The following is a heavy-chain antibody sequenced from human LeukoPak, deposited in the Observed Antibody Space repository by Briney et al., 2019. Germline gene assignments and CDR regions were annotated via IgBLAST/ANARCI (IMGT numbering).Heavy chain of an antibody. J-gene: IGHJ4*02. Sequence: PGGSLRLSCAASGFTVSSNYMSWVRQAPGKGLEWVSVIYSSGSTYYADSVKGRFTISRDISKNTLYLQMNSLRAEDTAVYYCVRADNSGYYSFDYWGQGTLVTVSS. CDR3: VRADNSGYYSFDY. D-gene: IGHD3-22*01. CDR2: IYSSGST. CDR1: GFTVSSNY. V-gene: IGHV3-53*01.